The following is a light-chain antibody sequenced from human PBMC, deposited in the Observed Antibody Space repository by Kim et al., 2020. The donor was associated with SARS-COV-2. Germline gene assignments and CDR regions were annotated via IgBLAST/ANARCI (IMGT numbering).Light chain of an antibody. V-gene: IGLV1-47*01. CDR3: ASWDDNLSGFL. Sequence: QSVLTQPPSTSGTPGQRVTFSCSGSRSNIGSNLVSWYLHLPGTAPKLLIYGGNQRPSGVPDRFSGSQSGTAASLAISGLRSEDEADYYCASWDDNLSGFLFGGGTQLTVL. CDR2: GGN. J-gene: IGLJ2*01. CDR1: RSNIGSNL.